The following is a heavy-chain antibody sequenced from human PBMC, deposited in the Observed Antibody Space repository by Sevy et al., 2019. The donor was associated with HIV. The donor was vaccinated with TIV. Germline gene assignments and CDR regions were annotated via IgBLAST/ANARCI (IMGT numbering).Heavy chain of an antibody. CDR2: IYTSGST. D-gene: IGHD3-22*01. V-gene: IGHV4-4*07. CDR3: ARGGGYFDDSFDI. J-gene: IGHJ3*02. Sequence: SETLSLTCTVSGGSITSYYCTWIRQPAGKGLEWIGRIYTSGSTNYNPSLKSRVTMSVDTSKKQFSLNLSSVTAADTAVYYCARGGGYFDDSFDIWGQGTMVTVSS. CDR1: GGSITSYY.